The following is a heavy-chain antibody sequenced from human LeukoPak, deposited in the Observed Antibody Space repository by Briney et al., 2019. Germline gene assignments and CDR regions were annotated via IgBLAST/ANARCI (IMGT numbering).Heavy chain of an antibody. D-gene: IGHD3-22*01. CDR3: ARGFSYYYDSSDYFYFDY. CDR1: GYSISRGYY. Sequence: SETLSLTCPVSGYSISRGYYWGWIRQPPGKGREWIGSIYHSGSTYYNPSLKSRVTISVDTSKNQFSLKLSSVTAADTAVYICARGFSYYYDSSDYFYFDYWGQGTLVTVSS. V-gene: IGHV4-38-2*02. CDR2: IYHSGST. J-gene: IGHJ4*02.